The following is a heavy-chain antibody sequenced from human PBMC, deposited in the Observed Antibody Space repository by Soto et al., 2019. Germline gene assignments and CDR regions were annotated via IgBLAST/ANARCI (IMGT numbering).Heavy chain of an antibody. J-gene: IGHJ6*02. V-gene: IGHV3-48*03. CDR2: ISSSGSVK. Sequence: PGGSLRLSCAVSGFTFHSYEVNWVRQAPGKGLEWVSYISSSGSVKYYADSVKGRFTISRDDAKNSLYLQMNSLRAEDTAVYYCARDGTGYYGMDVWGQGTTVTVSS. CDR1: GFTFHSYE. CDR3: ARDGTGYYGMDV. D-gene: IGHD1-26*01.